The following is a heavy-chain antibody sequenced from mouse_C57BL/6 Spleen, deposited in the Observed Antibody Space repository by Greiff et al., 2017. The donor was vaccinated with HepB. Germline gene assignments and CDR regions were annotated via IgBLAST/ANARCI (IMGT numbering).Heavy chain of an antibody. CDR1: GFNIKDDY. CDR2: IDPENGDT. Sequence: EVMLVESGAELVRPGASVKLSCTASGFNIKDDYMHWVKQRPEQGLEWIGWIDPENGDTEYASKFQGKATITADTSSNTAYLQLSSLTSEDTAVYYCTTSPQYYFDYWGQGTTLTVSS. V-gene: IGHV14-4*01. J-gene: IGHJ2*01. CDR3: TTSPQYYFDY. D-gene: IGHD3-2*02.